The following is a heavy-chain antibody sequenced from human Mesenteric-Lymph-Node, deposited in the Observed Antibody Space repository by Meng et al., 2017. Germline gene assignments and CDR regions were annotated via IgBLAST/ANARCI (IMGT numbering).Heavy chain of an antibody. V-gene: IGHV3-30*01. J-gene: IGHJ6*02. CDR1: GFTLSYYD. Sequence: GGSLRLSCAASGFTLSYYDMHWVRQAPGKGLDWVAVISYDGTDEYYADSVKGRFTISRDNSKNTLYLQMNSLRAEDTAMYYCARDIARYYDILKTWEGMDVWGQGTTVTVSS. D-gene: IGHD3-9*01. CDR3: ARDIARYYDILKTWEGMDV. CDR2: ISYDGTDE.